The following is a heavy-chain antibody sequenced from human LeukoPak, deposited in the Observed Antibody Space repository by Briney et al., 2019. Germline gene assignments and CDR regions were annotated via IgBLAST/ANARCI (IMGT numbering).Heavy chain of an antibody. CDR3: ARSKSGAWFDP. Sequence: PSETLSLTCTVSGGSISGYYWSWIRQPPGKGLDWIGYIYYSGSTDYNPSLKSRVTISVDTSKNHFSLKLTSVTAADTAVYFCARSKSGAWFDPWGQGTLVTVSS. CDR2: IYYSGST. J-gene: IGHJ5*02. V-gene: IGHV4-59*08. CDR1: GGSISGYY.